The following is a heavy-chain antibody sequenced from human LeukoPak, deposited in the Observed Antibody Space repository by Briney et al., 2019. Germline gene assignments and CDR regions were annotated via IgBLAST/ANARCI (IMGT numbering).Heavy chain of an antibody. CDR3: AGYYYDSSGSEAFDI. J-gene: IGHJ3*02. CDR1: GYTFTSYG. Sequence: ASVKVSCKASGYTFTSYGISWVRQATGQRLEWMGWISAYNGNTNYAQKLQGRVTMTTDTSTSTAYMELRSLRSDDTAVYYCAGYYYDSSGSEAFDIWGQGTMVTVSS. CDR2: ISAYNGNT. V-gene: IGHV1-18*01. D-gene: IGHD3-22*01.